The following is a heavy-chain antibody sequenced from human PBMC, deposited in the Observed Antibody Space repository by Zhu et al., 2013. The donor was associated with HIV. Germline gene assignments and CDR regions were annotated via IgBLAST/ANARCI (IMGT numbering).Heavy chain of an antibody. CDR1: GYMFTTYG. Sequence: QVQLLQSGPEVKKPGASVKVSCKTSGYMFTTYGISWVRQAPGEGLEWMGWINTHSGVTNYAQKFQGRVTMTRDTSISTAYLELSRLRSDDTAVYYCARGGYVVRGRSGYFGSLGPWHPGHCLL. CDR3: ARGGYVVRGRSGYFGS. D-gene: IGHD3-16*01. CDR2: INTHSGVT. V-gene: IGHV1-2*02. J-gene: IGHJ2*01.